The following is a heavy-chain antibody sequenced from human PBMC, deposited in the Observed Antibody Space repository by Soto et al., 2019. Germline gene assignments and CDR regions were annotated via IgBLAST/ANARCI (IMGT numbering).Heavy chain of an antibody. D-gene: IGHD2-15*01. CDR2: INHRGGT. CDR3: ARRDIVAAVAGRRGSLDS. J-gene: IGHJ5*01. CDR1: GGSFSGYY. V-gene: IGHV4-34*01. Sequence: QVQLQQWGAGLLKPSETLSLTCAVYGGSFSGYYWNWIRQPPGKALEWIGEINHRGGTNYNPSLSSRVTISVDTSKNQFSLNLNSVTAADAAVYYCARRDIVAAVAGRRGSLDSWGQGTPVTVSS.